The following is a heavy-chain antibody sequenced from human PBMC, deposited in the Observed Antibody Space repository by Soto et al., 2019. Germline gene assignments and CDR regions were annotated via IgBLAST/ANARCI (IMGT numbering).Heavy chain of an antibody. D-gene: IGHD5-12*01. Sequence: SETLSLTCTVSGGSISSYYWSWIRQPPGKGLEWIGYIYYSGSTNYNPSLKSRVTISVDTSKNQFSLKLSSVTAADTAVYYCANLPPNIVPPNFYFDYGGQGTLVTVSS. CDR2: IYYSGST. J-gene: IGHJ4*02. CDR3: ANLPPNIVPPNFYFDY. CDR1: GGSISSYY. V-gene: IGHV4-59*08.